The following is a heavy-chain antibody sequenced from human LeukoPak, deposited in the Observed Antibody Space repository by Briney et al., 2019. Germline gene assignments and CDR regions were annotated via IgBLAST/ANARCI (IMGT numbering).Heavy chain of an antibody. Sequence: PSETLSLACTVSGVSISSFYWTWVRQPAGKGLEWIGRVFTSGTTKHNPSLKSRVTMSVDTSKNQFSLRLSSVTAADTAVYYCARTTEGGYSYGYFYYYYMDVWGKGTTVTISS. J-gene: IGHJ6*03. D-gene: IGHD5-18*01. CDR2: VFTSGTT. CDR1: GVSISSFY. V-gene: IGHV4-4*07. CDR3: ARTTEGGYSYGYFYYYYMDV.